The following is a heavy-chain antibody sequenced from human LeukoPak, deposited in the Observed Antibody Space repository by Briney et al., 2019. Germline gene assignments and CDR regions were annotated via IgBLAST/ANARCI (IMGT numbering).Heavy chain of an antibody. CDR3: AGVSLRPGFDI. V-gene: IGHV4-59*01. D-gene: IGHD3-10*01. J-gene: IGHJ3*02. Sequence: NPSETLSLTCTVSSGTSRSYHWRGQPHPPGKGREGIRYICYSGSTNYNPSLKSRVTISVDTSKNQFSLKLSSVTDADTAVYYCAGVSLRPGFDIWGQGTMVTVSS. CDR2: ICYSGST. CDR1: SGTSRSYH.